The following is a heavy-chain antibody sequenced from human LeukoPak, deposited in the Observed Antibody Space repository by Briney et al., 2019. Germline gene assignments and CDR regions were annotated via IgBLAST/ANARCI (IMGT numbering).Heavy chain of an antibody. CDR1: GYTFTSYG. Sequence: ASVKVSCKASGYTFTSYGISWVRQAPGQRLEWMGWINAGNGNTKYSQEFQGRVTITRDTSASTAYMELSSLRSEDMAVYYCARDRGGHTDYYDSSGYTLDYWGQGTLVTVSS. J-gene: IGHJ4*02. V-gene: IGHV1-3*03. CDR3: ARDRGGHTDYYDSSGYTLDY. D-gene: IGHD3-22*01. CDR2: INAGNGNT.